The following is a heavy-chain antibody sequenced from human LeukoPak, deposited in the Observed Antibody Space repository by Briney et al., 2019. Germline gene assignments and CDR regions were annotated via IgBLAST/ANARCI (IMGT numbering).Heavy chain of an antibody. CDR2: IYYSGST. D-gene: IGHD3-22*01. V-gene: IGHV4-59*01. Sequence: SETLSLTCTVSGGSISSYYWSWIRQPPGKGLEWIGYIYYSGSTNYNPSLKSRVTISVDTSKNQFSLKLSSVTAADTAVYYCARAGSYDSGGYYRTDFDYWGQGTLVTVSS. CDR3: ARAGSYDSGGYYRTDFDY. CDR1: GGSISSYY. J-gene: IGHJ4*02.